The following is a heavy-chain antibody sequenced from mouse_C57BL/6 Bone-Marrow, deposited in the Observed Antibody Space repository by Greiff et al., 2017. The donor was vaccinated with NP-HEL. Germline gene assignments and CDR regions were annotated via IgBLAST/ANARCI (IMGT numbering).Heavy chain of an antibody. J-gene: IGHJ4*01. CDR2: IYPGNSDT. CDR3: TRSTMVTTDYAMDY. CDR1: GYTFTSYW. V-gene: IGHV1-5*01. D-gene: IGHD2-2*01. Sequence: EVQLQESGTVLARPGASVKMSCKTSGYTFTSYWMHWVKQRPGPGLEWIGAIYPGNSDTSYNQKFKGKAKLTAVTSASTAYMELSSLTNEDSAVYYCTRSTMVTTDYAMDYWGQGTSVTVSS.